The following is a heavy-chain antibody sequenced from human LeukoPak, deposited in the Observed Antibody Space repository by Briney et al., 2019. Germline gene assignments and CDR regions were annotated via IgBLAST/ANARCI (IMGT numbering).Heavy chain of an antibody. V-gene: IGHV1-69*05. CDR1: GGSFSTSG. J-gene: IGHJ4*02. D-gene: IGHD1-26*01. CDR3: ARGRYSGSPLDY. CDR2: IIPIFGTA. Sequence: GASVKASCKASGGSFSTSGFSWVRQAPGQGLEWMGGIIPIFGTANYAQKFQGRVTITTDESTSTAYMELSSLRSEDTAVYYCARGRYSGSPLDYWGQGTLVTVSS.